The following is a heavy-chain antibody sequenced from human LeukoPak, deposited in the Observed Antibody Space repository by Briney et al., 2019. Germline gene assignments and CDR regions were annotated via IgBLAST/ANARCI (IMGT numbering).Heavy chain of an antibody. Sequence: GAPVKVSCKVSGYTLTELSMHWVRQAPGKGLEWMGGFDPEDGETIYAQKFQGRVTMTEDTSTDTAYMELSSLRSEDTAVYYCATEEQWRSGFDYWGQGTLVTVSS. V-gene: IGHV1-24*01. CDR3: ATEEQWRSGFDY. J-gene: IGHJ4*02. D-gene: IGHD6-19*01. CDR2: FDPEDGET. CDR1: GYTLTELS.